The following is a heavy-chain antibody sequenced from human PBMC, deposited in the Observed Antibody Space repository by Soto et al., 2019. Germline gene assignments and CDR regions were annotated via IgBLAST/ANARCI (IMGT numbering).Heavy chain of an antibody. D-gene: IGHD3-9*01. CDR3: AKPSHEMLTGYSPFDH. V-gene: IGHV1-69*13. J-gene: IGHJ4*02. CDR2: IIPIFGTA. CDR1: GGTSSSYA. Sequence: SVKVSCKASGGTSSSYAISWVRQAPGQGLEWMGGIIPIFGTANYAQKFQGRVTITADESTSTAYMELSSLRSDDSALYYCAKPSHEMLTGYSPFDHWGQGALVTVSS.